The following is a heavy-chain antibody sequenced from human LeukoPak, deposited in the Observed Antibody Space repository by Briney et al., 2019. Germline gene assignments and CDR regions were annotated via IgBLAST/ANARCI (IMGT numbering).Heavy chain of an antibody. D-gene: IGHD3-9*01. Sequence: PGGSLRLSCAASGFTFSSNWMHWVRQAPGKGLVWVSHINGDGSSTSYADSVKGRFAISRNNAKNTLYLQMNSLRAEDTAVYYCARTMTGAFFDYWGQGALVTVSS. J-gene: IGHJ4*02. CDR1: GFTFSSNW. V-gene: IGHV3-74*01. CDR2: INGDGSST. CDR3: ARTMTGAFFDY.